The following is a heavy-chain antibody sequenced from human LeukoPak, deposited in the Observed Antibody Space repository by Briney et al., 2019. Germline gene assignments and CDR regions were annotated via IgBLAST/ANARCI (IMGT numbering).Heavy chain of an antibody. D-gene: IGHD5-24*01. CDR2: IYIDGST. CDR1: GFTVSGNY. CDR3: ARAQGREKYFDL. V-gene: IGHV3-66*01. Sequence: GGSLRLSCAAAGFTVSGNYMSWVRQAAGKGLEWVSLIYIDGSTYYADSVKGSFTISRDNSKNTLYLQMNSLRGEDTAVFYCARAQGREKYFDLWGRGTLVTVSS. J-gene: IGHJ2*01.